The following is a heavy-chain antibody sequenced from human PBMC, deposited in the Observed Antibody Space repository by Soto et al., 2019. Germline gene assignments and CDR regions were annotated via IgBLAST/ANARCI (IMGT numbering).Heavy chain of an antibody. CDR1: GFTVSSNY. D-gene: IGHD3-10*01. CDR2: IYSGGST. J-gene: IGHJ6*02. Sequence: EVQLVESGGGLIQPGGSLRLSCAASGFTVSSNYMSWVRQAPGKGLEWVSVIYSGGSTYYADSVKGRFTISRDNSKNTLYLQMNSLRAEDTAVYYCARATLLWFGEPGDGMDVWGQGTTVTVSS. V-gene: IGHV3-53*01. CDR3: ARATLLWFGEPGDGMDV.